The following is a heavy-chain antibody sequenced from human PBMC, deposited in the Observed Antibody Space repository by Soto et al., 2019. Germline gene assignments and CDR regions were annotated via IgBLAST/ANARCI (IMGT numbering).Heavy chain of an antibody. J-gene: IGHJ5*02. CDR2: IYYSGST. V-gene: IGHV4-39*01. D-gene: IGHD5-18*01. CDR1: GGSISSSSYY. Sequence: QLQLQESGPGLVKPSETLSLTCTVSGGSISSSSYYWGWIRQPPGKGLEWIGSIYYSGSTYYNPSLKSRVTISVDTSKNQFSLKLRSVTAADTAVYYCASTETAPYNWFDPWGQGTLVTVSS. CDR3: ASTETAPYNWFDP.